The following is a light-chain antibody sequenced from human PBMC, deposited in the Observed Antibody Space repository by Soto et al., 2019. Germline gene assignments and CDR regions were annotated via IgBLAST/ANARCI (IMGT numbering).Light chain of an antibody. CDR1: SSDVGGYNF. J-gene: IGLJ2*01. V-gene: IGLV2-14*01. Sequence: QSALTQPASVSGSPGQSITISCTGSSSDVGGYNFVSWYQQRPGKAPKLMIYDVSNRPSGVSNRFSGSKSGNTASLTISGLQAEDEADYYCNSYTSSSTLIFGGGTKLTVL. CDR2: DVS. CDR3: NSYTSSSTLI.